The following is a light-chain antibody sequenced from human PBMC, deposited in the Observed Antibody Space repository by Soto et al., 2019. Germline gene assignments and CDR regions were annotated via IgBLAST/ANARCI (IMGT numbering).Light chain of an antibody. CDR2: AVT. CDR3: ASYPGSSNA. Sequence: QSVLTQPPSASGSPGQSVTISCTGTSSDLGRYNYVSWYQQYPGDAPRLLIYAVTQRAAGVPGRFSGSKSGNRASLTVSELQAEDEADYYCASYPGSSNAFGTGTKVPVL. V-gene: IGLV2-8*01. CDR1: SSDLGRYNY. J-gene: IGLJ1*01.